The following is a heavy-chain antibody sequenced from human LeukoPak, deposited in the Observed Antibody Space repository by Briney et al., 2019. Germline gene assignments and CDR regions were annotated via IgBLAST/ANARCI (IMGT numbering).Heavy chain of an antibody. Sequence: PGGSLRLSCIASGFSFSGHWMHWARQLPGKGLVWVSRISPTGSTTSYADSVKGRFTVSRDNAKNTLYLQVNNLRAEDTAVYYCAKDRLGSSGYYYVDYWGQGTLVTVSS. CDR2: ISPTGSTT. CDR1: GFSFSGHW. D-gene: IGHD3-22*01. V-gene: IGHV3-74*01. J-gene: IGHJ4*02. CDR3: AKDRLGSSGYYYVDY.